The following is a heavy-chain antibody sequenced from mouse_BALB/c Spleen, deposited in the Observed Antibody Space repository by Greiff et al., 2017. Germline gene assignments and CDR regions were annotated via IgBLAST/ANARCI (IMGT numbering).Heavy chain of an antibody. CDR1: GYTFTDYA. CDR2: ISTYYGDA. D-gene: IGHD1-1*02. Sequence: VQLQQSGAELVRPGVSVKISCKGSGYTFTDYAMHWVKQSHAKSLEWIGVISTYYGDASYNQKFKGKATMTVDKSSSTAYMELARLTSEDSAIYYCARAAVANFDYWGQGTTLTVSS. CDR3: ARAAVANFDY. V-gene: IGHV1S137*01. J-gene: IGHJ2*01.